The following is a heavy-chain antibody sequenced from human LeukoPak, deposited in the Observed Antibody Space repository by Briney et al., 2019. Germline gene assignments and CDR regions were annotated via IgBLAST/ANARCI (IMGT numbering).Heavy chain of an antibody. CDR1: GGSFSGYY. D-gene: IGHD2-2*02. V-gene: IGHV4-34*01. CDR3: ARATIVVVPAAIPFDY. Sequence: SETLSLTCAVYGGSFSGYYWSWIRQPPGKGLEWIGEINHSGSTNYNPSLKSLVTISVDTSKNQFSLKLSSVTAADTAVYYCARATIVVVPAAIPFDYWGQGTLVTVSS. J-gene: IGHJ4*02. CDR2: INHSGST.